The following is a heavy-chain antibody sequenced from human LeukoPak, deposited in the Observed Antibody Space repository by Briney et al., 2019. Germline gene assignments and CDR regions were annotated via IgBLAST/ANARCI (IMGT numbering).Heavy chain of an antibody. D-gene: IGHD6-19*01. CDR2: INPNSGGT. CDR3: ARGAIAVAGTNYFYYMDV. CDR1: GYTFTGYD. J-gene: IGHJ6*03. Sequence: ASVKVSCKASGYTFTGYDMHGVRQAPGQGLEWMGWINPNSGGTNYAQKFQGRVTMTRDTSISTAYMELSRLRSDDTAVYYCARGAIAVAGTNYFYYMDVWGKGTTVTVSS. V-gene: IGHV1-2*02.